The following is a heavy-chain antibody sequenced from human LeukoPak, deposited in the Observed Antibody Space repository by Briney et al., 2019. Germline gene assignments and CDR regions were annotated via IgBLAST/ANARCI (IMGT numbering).Heavy chain of an antibody. V-gene: IGHV3-23*01. CDR2: ISGSGGST. D-gene: IGHD6-13*01. CDR3: AKGAYSSSWYFSDYYYYYGMDV. CDR1: GFTFSSYA. J-gene: IGHJ6*02. Sequence: GGSLRLSCAASGFTFSSYAMSWVRQAPGKGLECVSAISGSGGSTYYADSVKGRFTISRDNSKNTLYLQMNSLRAEDTAVYYCAKGAYSSSWYFSDYYYYYGMDVWGQGTTVAVSS.